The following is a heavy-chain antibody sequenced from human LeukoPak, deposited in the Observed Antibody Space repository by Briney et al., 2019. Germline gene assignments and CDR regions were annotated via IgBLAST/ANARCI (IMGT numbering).Heavy chain of an antibody. V-gene: IGHV3-30-3*01. CDR1: GFTFSSYA. CDR3: ATAIGDSSGYYVVSWYFDY. J-gene: IGHJ4*02. Sequence: PGGSLRLSCAASGFTFSSYAMHWVRQAPGKGLEWVAVISYDGSNKYYADSVKGRFTISRDNSKNTLYLQMNSLRTEDTAVYYCATAIGDSSGYYVVSWYFDYWGQGTLVTVSS. D-gene: IGHD3-22*01. CDR2: ISYDGSNK.